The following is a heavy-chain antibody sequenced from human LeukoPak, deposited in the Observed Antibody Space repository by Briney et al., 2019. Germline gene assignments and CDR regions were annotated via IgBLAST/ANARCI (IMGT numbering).Heavy chain of an antibody. CDR2: IYYSGST. Sequence: SQTLSLTCNVSGGSINSAGYYWSWIRQPPGKDLEWIGYIYYSGSTYHSPSLKSRLTISLDTSKTQFSLKLSSVTAADTAVYYCARGSSNWSDAFDIWGQGTMVIVSS. D-gene: IGHD6-13*01. J-gene: IGHJ3*02. CDR3: ARGSSNWSDAFDI. V-gene: IGHV4-30-4*01. CDR1: GGSINSAGYY.